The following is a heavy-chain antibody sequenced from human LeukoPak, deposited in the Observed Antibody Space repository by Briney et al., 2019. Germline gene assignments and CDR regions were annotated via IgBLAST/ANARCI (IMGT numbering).Heavy chain of an antibody. CDR3: AREGRYCSSTSCYVTAFDY. Sequence: GGSPRLSCAASGFTFSSYEMNWVRQAPGKGLEWVSYISSSGSTIYYADSVKGRFTISRDNAKNSLYLQMNSLRAEDTAVYYCAREGRYCSSTSCYVTAFDYWGQGTLVPVSS. CDR1: GFTFSSYE. D-gene: IGHD2-2*01. CDR2: ISSSGSTI. V-gene: IGHV3-48*03. J-gene: IGHJ4*02.